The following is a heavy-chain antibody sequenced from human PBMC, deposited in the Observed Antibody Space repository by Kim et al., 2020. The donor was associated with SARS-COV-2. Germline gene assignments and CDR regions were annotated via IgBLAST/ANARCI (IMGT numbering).Heavy chain of an antibody. V-gene: IGHV4-59*13. D-gene: IGHD6-13*01. CDR1: GGSISSYY. CDR2: IYYSGST. Sequence: SETLSLTCTVSGGSISSYYWSWIRQPPGKGLEWIGYIYYSGSTNYNPSLKSRVTISVDTSKNQFSLKLSSVTAADTAVYYCARSGSSSWRDYFDYWGQGTLVTVSS. J-gene: IGHJ4*02. CDR3: ARSGSSSWRDYFDY.